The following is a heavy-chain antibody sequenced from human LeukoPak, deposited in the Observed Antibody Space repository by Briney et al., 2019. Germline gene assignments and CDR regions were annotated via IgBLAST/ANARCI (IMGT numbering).Heavy chain of an antibody. D-gene: IGHD6-19*01. CDR2: ISSNGGTT. CDR1: GFTFSSYA. Sequence: GGSLRLSCAASGFTFSSYAMHWVRLSPGKGLEYVSGISSNGGTTSYADSVKGRFTISRDNAKNSLYLQMNSLRAEDTAVYYCARRKDSSGSGAFDIWGQGTMVTVSS. CDR3: ARRKDSSGSGAFDI. V-gene: IGHV3-64*04. J-gene: IGHJ3*02.